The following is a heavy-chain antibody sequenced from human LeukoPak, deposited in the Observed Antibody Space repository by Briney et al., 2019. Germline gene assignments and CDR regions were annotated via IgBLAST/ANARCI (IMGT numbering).Heavy chain of an antibody. V-gene: IGHV4-59*01. CDR1: GGSISSYY. J-gene: IGHJ4*02. Sequence: SETLSLTCTVSGGSISSYYWSWIRQPPGKGLEWIGYIRYSGSTNYNPPLKSRVTISVDTSKNQFSLKLSSVTAADTAVYYCARAGPRRDGYNVDYWGQGTLVTVSS. CDR3: ARAGPRRDGYNVDY. CDR2: IRYSGST. D-gene: IGHD5-24*01.